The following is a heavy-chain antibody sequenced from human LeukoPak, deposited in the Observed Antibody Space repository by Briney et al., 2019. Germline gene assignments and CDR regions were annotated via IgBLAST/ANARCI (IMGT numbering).Heavy chain of an antibody. CDR3: ARDRWVQPQWELPGYAFDI. CDR1: GYTFTSYG. V-gene: IGHV1-18*01. J-gene: IGHJ3*02. D-gene: IGHD1-26*01. Sequence: ASVKVSCKASGYTFTSYGISWVRQAPGQGLEWMGWISAYNGNTNYAQKLQGRVTMTTDTSTSTAYMELRSPRSDDTAVYYCARDRWVQPQWELPGYAFDIWGQGTMVTVSS. CDR2: ISAYNGNT.